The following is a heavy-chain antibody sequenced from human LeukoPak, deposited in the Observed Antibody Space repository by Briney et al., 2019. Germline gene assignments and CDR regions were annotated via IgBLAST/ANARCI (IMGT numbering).Heavy chain of an antibody. CDR3: AKDRLEDYGDYDFDY. D-gene: IGHD4-17*01. J-gene: IGHJ4*02. Sequence: GGSLRLSCAASGFTFSSYWMTWVRQAPGKGLEWVSAISDTGGSTYYGDSVKGRFTISRDNSKNTLYLQMNSLRAEDTVVYYCAKDRLEDYGDYDFDYWGQGTLVTVSS. CDR1: GFTFSSYW. CDR2: ISDTGGST. V-gene: IGHV3-23*01.